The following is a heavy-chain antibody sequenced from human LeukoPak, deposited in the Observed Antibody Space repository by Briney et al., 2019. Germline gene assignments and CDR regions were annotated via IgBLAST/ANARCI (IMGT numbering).Heavy chain of an antibody. CDR3: ARVSIAVAGTGPFEDY. D-gene: IGHD6-19*01. Sequence: ASVKVSCKASGYTFTGYYIHWVRQAPGQGLEWMGWINPNSGGTNYAQKFQGRVTMTRDTSISTAYMELSRLTSDDTAVYYCARVSIAVAGTGPFEDYWGQGTLVTVSS. CDR1: GYTFTGYY. V-gene: IGHV1-2*02. CDR2: INPNSGGT. J-gene: IGHJ4*02.